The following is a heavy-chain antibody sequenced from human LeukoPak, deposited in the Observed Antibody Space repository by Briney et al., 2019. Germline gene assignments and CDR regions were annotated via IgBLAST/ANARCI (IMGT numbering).Heavy chain of an antibody. CDR2: IYYSGST. CDR3: ARWSCSGGSCYPGYAFDI. Sequence: PSETLSLTCTVSGGSISSYYWSWIRQSPGKGLEWIGYIYYSGSTNYNPSLKSRVTISVDTSKNQFSLKLSSVTAADTAVYYCARWSCSGGSCYPGYAFDIWGQGTMVTVSS. CDR1: GGSISSYY. V-gene: IGHV4-59*01. J-gene: IGHJ3*02. D-gene: IGHD2-15*01.